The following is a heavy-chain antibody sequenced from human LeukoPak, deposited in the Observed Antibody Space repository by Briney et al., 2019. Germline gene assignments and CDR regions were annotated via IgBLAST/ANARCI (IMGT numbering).Heavy chain of an antibody. CDR1: GYSISSGYY. Sequence: PSETLSLTCAVSGYSISSGYYWGWIRQPPGKGLEWIGSIYHSGSTYYNPSLKSRVTMSVDTSKNQFSLKLSSVTAADTAVYYCARSHRGYYYDSSGYYQDYYYYMDVWGKGTTVTVSS. CDR3: ARSHRGYYYDSSGYYQDYYYYMDV. CDR2: IYHSGST. V-gene: IGHV4-38-2*01. J-gene: IGHJ6*03. D-gene: IGHD3-22*01.